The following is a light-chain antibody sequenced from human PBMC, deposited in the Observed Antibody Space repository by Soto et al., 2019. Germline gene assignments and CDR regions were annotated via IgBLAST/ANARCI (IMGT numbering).Light chain of an antibody. CDR2: GAS. CDR3: LQRYTLPPVT. CDR1: QSVTNY. Sequence: EIVLTQSPAILSLYPGERATLSCRASQSVTNYLDWYQQKPGQAPRLLIYGASNRATGVPARFSGSGSGTDFTLTISSLVPDDFAVYYCLQRYTLPPVTFGQGTRLEIK. V-gene: IGKV3-11*01. J-gene: IGKJ5*01.